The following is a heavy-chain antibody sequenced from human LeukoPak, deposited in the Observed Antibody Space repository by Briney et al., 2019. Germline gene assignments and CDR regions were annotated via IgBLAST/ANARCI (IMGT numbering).Heavy chain of an antibody. Sequence: GGSLRLSCAASGFTFSSYGMHWVRQAPGKGLEWVAVISYDGSNKYYADSVKGRFTISRDNSKNTLYLQMNSLRAEDTAVYYCAKVLSSSFRGPFDYWGQGSLVTVSS. J-gene: IGHJ4*02. V-gene: IGHV3-30*18. D-gene: IGHD6-13*01. CDR2: ISYDGSNK. CDR3: AKVLSSSFRGPFDY. CDR1: GFTFSSYG.